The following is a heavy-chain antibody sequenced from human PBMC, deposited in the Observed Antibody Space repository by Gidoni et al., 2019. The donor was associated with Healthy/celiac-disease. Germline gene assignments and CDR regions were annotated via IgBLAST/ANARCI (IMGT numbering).Heavy chain of an antibody. CDR2: ISYDGSNK. V-gene: IGHV3-30-3*01. J-gene: IGHJ4*02. D-gene: IGHD2-21*02. Sequence: QVQLVESGGGVVQPGRSLRLSCAASGFTFSSYAMHWVRQAPDKGLEWVAVISYDGSNKYYADSVKGRFTISRDNSKNTLYLQMNSLRAEDTAVYYCAREEYCGGDCYSYFDYWGQGTLVTVSS. CDR3: AREEYCGGDCYSYFDY. CDR1: GFTFSSYA.